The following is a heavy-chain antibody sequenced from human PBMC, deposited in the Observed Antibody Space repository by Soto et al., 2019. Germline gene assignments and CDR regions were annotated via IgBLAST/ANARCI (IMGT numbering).Heavy chain of an antibody. CDR3: ARXGYIGVAGIDGGNWLDP. J-gene: IGHJ5*02. V-gene: IGHV1-18*01. Sequence: ASVKVSCKASGYTFSTYGLTWVRQAPGQGLEWMGWISGYNGNTNYAQKFQGRVTMTTDTSTSTAYMELRSLRSDDTAVYYCARXGYIGVAGIDGGNWLDPWGQGTLVTVSS. CDR1: GYTFSTYG. D-gene: IGHD6-19*01. CDR2: ISGYNGNT.